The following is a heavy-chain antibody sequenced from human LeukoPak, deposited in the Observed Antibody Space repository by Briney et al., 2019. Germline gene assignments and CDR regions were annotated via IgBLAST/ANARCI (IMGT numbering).Heavy chain of an antibody. CDR3: AREGIAARPAYYYYMDV. CDR1: GFTFSSYS. J-gene: IGHJ6*03. V-gene: IGHV3-21*01. Sequence: GGSLRLSCAASGFTFSSYSMNWVRQAPGKELEWVSSISSSSSYIYYADSVKGRFTISRDNAKNSLYLQMNSLRAEDTAVYYCAREGIAARPAYYYYMDVWGKGTTVTVSS. CDR2: ISSSSSYI. D-gene: IGHD6-6*01.